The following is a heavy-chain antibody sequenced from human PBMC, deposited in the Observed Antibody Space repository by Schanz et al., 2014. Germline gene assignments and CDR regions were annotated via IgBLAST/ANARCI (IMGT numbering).Heavy chain of an antibody. CDR2: FIPIHGIV. J-gene: IGHJ5*02. D-gene: IGHD5-12*01. V-gene: IGHV1-69*02. Sequence: QVQLVQSGAEVKKPGSSVKVSCKASRSTFSSYTISWVRQARGQGLEWVGRFIPIHGIVNYAQRFQDRVTFTADKSTSTAYMELSSLKSEDTAVYYCARGPLGTSPWGQGTLVTVSS. CDR1: RSTFSSYT. CDR3: ARGPLGTSP.